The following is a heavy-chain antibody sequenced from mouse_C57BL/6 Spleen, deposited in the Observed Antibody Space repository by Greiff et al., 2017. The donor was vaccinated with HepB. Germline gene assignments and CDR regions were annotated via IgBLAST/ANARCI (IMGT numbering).Heavy chain of an antibody. CDR2: INPGSGGT. V-gene: IGHV1-54*01. CDR3: ARAGLRQGLDY. CDR1: GYAFTNYL. D-gene: IGHD2-4*01. J-gene: IGHJ2*01. Sequence: VQLQESGAELVRPGTSVKVSCKASGYAFTNYLIEWVKQRPGQGLEWIGVINPGSGGTNYNEKFKGKATLTADKSSSTAYMQLSSLTSEDAAVYFCARAGLRQGLDYWGQGTTLTVSS.